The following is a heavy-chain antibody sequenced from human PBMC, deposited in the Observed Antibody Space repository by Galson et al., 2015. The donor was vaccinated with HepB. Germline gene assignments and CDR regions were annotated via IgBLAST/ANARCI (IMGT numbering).Heavy chain of an antibody. D-gene: IGHD2-15*01. V-gene: IGHV4-4*02. J-gene: IGHJ4*02. CDR3: ARRVVKDRYYFDY. CDR1: GGSISSSNW. Sequence: TLSLTCAVSGGSISSSNWWSWVRQPPGKGLEWIGEIYHSGSTNYNPSLKSRVTISVDKSKNQFSLKLSSVTAADTAVYYCARRVVKDRYYFDYWGQGTLVTVSS. CDR2: IYHSGST.